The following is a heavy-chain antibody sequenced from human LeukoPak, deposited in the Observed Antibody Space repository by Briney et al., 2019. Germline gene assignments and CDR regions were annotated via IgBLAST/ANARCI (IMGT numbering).Heavy chain of an antibody. D-gene: IGHD3-16*01. CDR1: GFIFSSYW. V-gene: IGHV3-7*03. CDR2: MNQDGSEK. Sequence: GGSLRLSCVGSGFIFSSYWVNWVRQAPGKGLEWVANMNQDGSEKNYEDSVKGRVIISRDNRKNSVYLDMNNVRAEDTAVYYCARGGGLDVWGQGATVTVSS. J-gene: IGHJ6*02. CDR3: ARGGGLDV.